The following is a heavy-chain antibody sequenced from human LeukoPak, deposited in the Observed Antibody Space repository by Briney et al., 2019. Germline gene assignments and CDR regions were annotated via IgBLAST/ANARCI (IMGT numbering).Heavy chain of an antibody. D-gene: IGHD2-2*01. V-gene: IGHV3-23*01. CDR1: GFTFSSYA. Sequence: GGSLRLSCAASGFTFSSYAMSWVRQAPGKGLEWVSAISGSGGSTYYADSVKGRFTISRDNSKNTLYLQMNSLRAEDTAVYYCARDTRDVVVPAAISYYGMDVWGQGTTVTVSS. CDR2: ISGSGGST. CDR3: ARDTRDVVVPAAISYYGMDV. J-gene: IGHJ6*02.